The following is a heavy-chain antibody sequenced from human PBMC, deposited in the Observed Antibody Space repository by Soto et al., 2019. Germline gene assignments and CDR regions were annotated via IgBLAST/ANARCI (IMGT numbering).Heavy chain of an antibody. V-gene: IGHV3-74*01. D-gene: IGHD1-1*01. CDR2: ISDDGSTA. J-gene: IGHJ4*02. Sequence: GGSLRLSCAVSGFTFSAYWMHWVRQVPGKGLTWVSRISDDGSTATYADSVKGRFVISRDNAKNSLYLEMNTLRVDDSGLYYCARGPRVSSTGAGAHWGRGTLVTV. CDR3: ARGPRVSSTGAGAH. CDR1: GFTFSAYW.